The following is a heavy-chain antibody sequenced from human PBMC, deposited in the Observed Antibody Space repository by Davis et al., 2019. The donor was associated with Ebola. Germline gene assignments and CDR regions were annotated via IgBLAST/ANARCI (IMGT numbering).Heavy chain of an antibody. Sequence: PGGSLRLSCAASGFIFGTFWMSWVRQAPGKGLEWVANITQDGREKYYLESVRGRFTISRDNVKDSLYLQMDSLRVEDTAVYYCARDVATETTWGVWNYWGQGTLVSVST. V-gene: IGHV3-7*01. D-gene: IGHD4-17*01. CDR3: ARDVATETTWGVWNY. CDR2: ITQDGREK. CDR1: GFIFGTFW. J-gene: IGHJ4*02.